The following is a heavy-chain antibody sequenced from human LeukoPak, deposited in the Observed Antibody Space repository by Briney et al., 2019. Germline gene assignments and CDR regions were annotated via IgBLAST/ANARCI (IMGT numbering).Heavy chain of an antibody. V-gene: IGHV3-7*01. CDR3: ARGGSRQYNF. CDR2: IRHDGSEK. D-gene: IGHD5-18*01. CDR1: GFTFSSYW. J-gene: IGHJ4*02. Sequence: GGSLRLSCAASGFTFSSYWMSWVRQAPGEGLVWVANIRHDGSEKYYVDSVKGRFTISRDNAKDSLYLQMNSLRVEDTAVYYCARGGSRQYNFWGQGTLVTVSS.